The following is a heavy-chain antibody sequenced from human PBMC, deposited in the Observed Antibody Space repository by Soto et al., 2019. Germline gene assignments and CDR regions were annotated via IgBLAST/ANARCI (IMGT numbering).Heavy chain of an antibody. CDR2: IYYSGNT. CDR3: ARDVKEIIAVAGTYYYYGMDV. J-gene: IGHJ6*02. CDR1: GDSISSGDYY. D-gene: IGHD6-19*01. V-gene: IGHV4-30-4*01. Sequence: SETLSLTCTVSGDSISSGDYYWSWIRQPPGKGLEWIGCIYYSGNTNYNPSLKSRVTISVDKSKNQFSLKLSSVTAADTAVYYCARDVKEIIAVAGTYYYYGMDVWGQGTTVTVSS.